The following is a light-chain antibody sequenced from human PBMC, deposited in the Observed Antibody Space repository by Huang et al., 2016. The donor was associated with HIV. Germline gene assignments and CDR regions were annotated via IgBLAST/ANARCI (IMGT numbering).Light chain of an antibody. Sequence: IQLTQSPPSVSAFVGDSVTFTCRASQDIPTFLAWYQQKPGKAPQLLISGASTLQNEVPSRFRGSGSGTDFTLTISSLQPEDIATYYCQQLTTYPITFGPGTRLEIK. CDR2: GAS. CDR1: QDIPTF. J-gene: IGKJ5*01. V-gene: IGKV1-9*01. CDR3: QQLTTYPIT.